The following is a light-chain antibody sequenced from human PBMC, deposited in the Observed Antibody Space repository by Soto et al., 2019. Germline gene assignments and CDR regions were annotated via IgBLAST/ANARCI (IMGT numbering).Light chain of an antibody. CDR3: QQRANWPLT. V-gene: IGKV3-11*01. CDR1: QSVSIY. CDR2: DAS. J-gene: IGKJ4*01. Sequence: EIVLTQSPATVSLSPGERVTLSCRASQSVSIYLAWYQQKPGQAPKLLIYDASNRAPGVPARFRGRGSGTDVTPTISSLESEDFAIYYCQQRANWPLTFGGGTKVDI.